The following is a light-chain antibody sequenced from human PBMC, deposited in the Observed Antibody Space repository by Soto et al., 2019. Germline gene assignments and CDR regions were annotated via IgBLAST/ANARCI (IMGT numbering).Light chain of an antibody. Sequence: DIQMTQSPSSLSASGGDRVTITCRASYKIDNWLAWFQQKPGKAPQLLIYDASTLEAGVPSRFSASGSGTDCTFTITSLQPEDIATYYCQQYDDLPRTLGQGTRLEIK. J-gene: IGKJ5*01. CDR3: QQYDDLPRT. V-gene: IGKV1-33*01. CDR1: YKIDNW. CDR2: DAS.